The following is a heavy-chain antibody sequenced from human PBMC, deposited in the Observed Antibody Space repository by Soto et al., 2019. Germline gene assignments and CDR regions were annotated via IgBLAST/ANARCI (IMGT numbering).Heavy chain of an antibody. CDR1: GGSFSGYY. D-gene: IGHD2-15*01. J-gene: IGHJ5*02. V-gene: IGHV4-34*01. CDR3: ARGGAVRYCSGGSCYWFDP. CDR2: INHSGST. Sequence: QVQLQQWGAGLLKPSETLSLTCAVYGGSFSGYYWSWIRQPPGKGLEWIGEINHSGSTNYNPSLKRRVTISVDTSKHQFSLKLSSVTAADTAVYYCARGGAVRYCSGGSCYWFDPWGQGTLVTVSS.